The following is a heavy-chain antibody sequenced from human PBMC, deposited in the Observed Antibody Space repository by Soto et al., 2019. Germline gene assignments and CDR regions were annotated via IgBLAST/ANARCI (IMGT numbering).Heavy chain of an antibody. CDR2: ISGSSRTI. CDR3: AKDLHYYDSSGYSEPFDY. J-gene: IGHJ4*02. D-gene: IGHD3-22*01. V-gene: IGHV3-48*01. CDR1: GFTFRNYS. Sequence: GGSLRLSCAASGFTFRNYSMNWVRQAPGKGLEWVSYISGSSRTIFYADSVMGRFTISRDNAENSVFLQMVSLRAEDTAVYYCAKDLHYYDSSGYSEPFDYWHQGTLVTVSS.